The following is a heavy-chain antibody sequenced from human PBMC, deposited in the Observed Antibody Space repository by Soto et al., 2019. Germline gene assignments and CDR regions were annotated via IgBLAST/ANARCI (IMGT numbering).Heavy chain of an antibody. CDR2: IIPIFGTA. V-gene: IGHV1-69*13. Sequence: SVKVSCKASGGTFSSYAISWVRQAPGQGLEWMGGIIPIFGTANYAQKFQGRVTITADESTSTAYMELSSLRSEDTAVYYCARVIAVAGREGYYYYYGMDVWGQGTTVTVSS. CDR3: ARVIAVAGREGYYYYYGMDV. D-gene: IGHD6-19*01. CDR1: GGTFSSYA. J-gene: IGHJ6*02.